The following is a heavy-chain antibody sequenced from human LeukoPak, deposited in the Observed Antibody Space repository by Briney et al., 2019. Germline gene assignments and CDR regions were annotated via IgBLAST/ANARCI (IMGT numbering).Heavy chain of an antibody. V-gene: IGHV3-53*01. CDR3: ARVPGYSSSWYRPEDY. D-gene: IGHD6-13*01. Sequence: GGSLRLSCAASGFTVSSNYMSWVRQAPGKGLEWVSVIYSGGSTYYADSVKGRFTISRDNSKNTLYLRMNSLRAEDTAVYYCARVPGYSSSWYRPEDYWGQGTLVTVSS. CDR1: GFTVSSNY. J-gene: IGHJ4*01. CDR2: IYSGGST.